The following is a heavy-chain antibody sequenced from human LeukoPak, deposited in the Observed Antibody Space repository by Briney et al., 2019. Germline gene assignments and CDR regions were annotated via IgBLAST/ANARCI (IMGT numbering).Heavy chain of an antibody. CDR3: AKLDLLEWPDAFDI. J-gene: IGHJ3*02. D-gene: IGHD3-3*01. CDR1: GFTFSRYS. V-gene: IGHV3-21*01. Sequence: GGSLRLSCAASGFTFSRYSMNWVRQAPGKGLEWVSSISSSSSYIYYADSVKGRFTISRDNAKNSLYLQMNSLRAEDTAVYYCAKLDLLEWPDAFDIWGQGAMVTVSS. CDR2: ISSSSSYI.